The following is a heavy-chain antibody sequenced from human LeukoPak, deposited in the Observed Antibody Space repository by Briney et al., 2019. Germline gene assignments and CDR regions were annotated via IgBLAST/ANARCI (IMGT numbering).Heavy chain of an antibody. Sequence: ASVKVSCKASGYTFTSYYMHWVRQAPGQGLEWMGIINPSGGSTSYAQKFQGRVTMTRDTSTSTVYMELSSLRSEDTAVYYCARDPEGTDYGGNIDYWGQGTLVTVSS. CDR2: INPSGGST. V-gene: IGHV1-46*01. CDR1: GYTFTSYY. CDR3: ARDPEGTDYGGNIDY. D-gene: IGHD4-23*01. J-gene: IGHJ4*02.